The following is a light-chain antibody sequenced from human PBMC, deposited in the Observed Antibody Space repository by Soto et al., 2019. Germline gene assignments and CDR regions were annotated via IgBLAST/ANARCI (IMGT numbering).Light chain of an antibody. CDR2: EVS. CDR1: SSDVGAYNY. J-gene: IGLJ1*01. CDR3: FSFTTDWTHV. V-gene: IGLV2-14*01. Sequence: QSALTQPASVSGSPGQSITISCTGTSSDVGAYNYVSWFQQHPGKAPTLIISEVSNRPSGVSNRFSGSKSGNAASLTISGLQAEDEAGYFCFSFTTDWTHVFGTGTKVTV.